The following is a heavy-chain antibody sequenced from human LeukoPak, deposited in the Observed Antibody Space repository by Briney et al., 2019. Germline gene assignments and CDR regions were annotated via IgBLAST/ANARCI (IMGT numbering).Heavy chain of an antibody. J-gene: IGHJ4*02. CDR3: ARDTYYYGSGSGPGGY. Sequence: ASVKVSCKASGYTFTSYYMHWVRQAPGQGLEWMGIINPSGGSTSYAQKFQGRVTMTRDMSTSTVYMELSSLRSEDTAVYYCARDTYYYGSGSGPGGYWGQGTLVTVSS. CDR2: INPSGGST. D-gene: IGHD3-10*01. CDR1: GYTFTSYY. V-gene: IGHV1-46*01.